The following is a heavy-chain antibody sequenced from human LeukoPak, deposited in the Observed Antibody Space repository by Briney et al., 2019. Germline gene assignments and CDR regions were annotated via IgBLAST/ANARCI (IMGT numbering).Heavy chain of an antibody. D-gene: IGHD3-9*01. V-gene: IGHV1-69*13. CDR3: ARDLVGSHTGYSSGAWDY. CDR1: GGTFSNYA. Sequence: SVKVSCKASGGTFSNYAISWVRQAPGQGLEWMGGIMPIFDTADNAQKFQGRLTITADESTSTAYMELSSLRTEDTAVYYCARDLVGSHTGYSSGAWDYWGQGTLVTVSS. CDR2: IMPIFDTA. J-gene: IGHJ4*02.